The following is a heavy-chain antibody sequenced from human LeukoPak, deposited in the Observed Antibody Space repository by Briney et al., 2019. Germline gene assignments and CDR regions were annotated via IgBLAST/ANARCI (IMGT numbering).Heavy chain of an antibody. CDR2: ISGSGGTT. CDR1: GFTFNNFA. CDR3: AKPNSGSYPTAYVC. Sequence: GGSLRLSCVVSGFTFNNFAMNWVRQAPGKGLEWVSAISGSGGTTYHADSVKGRFTISRDNSRNTMILQMNSLRAEDTAVYYCAKPNSGSYPTAYVCWGQGTLVTVSS. V-gene: IGHV3-23*01. D-gene: IGHD3-16*02. J-gene: IGHJ4*02.